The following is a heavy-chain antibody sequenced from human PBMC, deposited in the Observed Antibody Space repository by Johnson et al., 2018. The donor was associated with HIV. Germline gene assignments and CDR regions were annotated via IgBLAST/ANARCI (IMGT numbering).Heavy chain of an antibody. D-gene: IGHD3-10*01. Sequence: VQLVESGGAVVRPGGSLRLSCAASGFTFSDYYMSWIRQSPGKGLEWVSVIYSGGSTFYADSVKGRFTISRDNSGNTLYLQMDSLRVEDTAVYNCARGVRGVIIDWGQGTMVAVSS. V-gene: IGHV3-66*01. CDR3: ARGVRGVIID. J-gene: IGHJ3*01. CDR1: GFTFSDYY. CDR2: IYSGGST.